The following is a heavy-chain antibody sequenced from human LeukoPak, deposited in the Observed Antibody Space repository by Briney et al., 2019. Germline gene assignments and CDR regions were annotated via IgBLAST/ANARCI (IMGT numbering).Heavy chain of an antibody. D-gene: IGHD2-15*01. CDR3: ARESYCSGGSCYMVDAFDI. V-gene: IGHV4-59*01. CDR1: GGSISSYY. CDR2: IYYSGST. J-gene: IGHJ3*02. Sequence: PSKTLSLTCTVSGGSISSYYWSWIRQPPGKGLEWIGYIYYSGSTNYNPSLKSRVTISVDTSKNQFSLKLGSVTAADTAVYYCARESYCSGGSCYMVDAFDIWGQGTMVTVSS.